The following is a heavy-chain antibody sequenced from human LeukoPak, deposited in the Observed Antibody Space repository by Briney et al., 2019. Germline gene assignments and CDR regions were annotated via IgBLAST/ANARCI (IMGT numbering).Heavy chain of an antibody. V-gene: IGHV1-46*01. J-gene: IGHJ4*02. D-gene: IGHD3-9*01. CDR2: INPSGSST. CDR3: ATSYYDILTGYRPLAY. Sequence: ASVEVSCKASGYTFTSHYMHWVRQAPGQGLEWMGLINPSGSSTLYAQKFQGRVTMTEDTSTDTAYMELSSLISEDTAVYYCATSYYDILTGYRPLAYWGQGTLVTVSS. CDR1: GYTFTSHY.